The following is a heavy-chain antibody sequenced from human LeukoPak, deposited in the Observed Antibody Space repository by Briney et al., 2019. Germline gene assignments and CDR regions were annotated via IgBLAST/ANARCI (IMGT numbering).Heavy chain of an antibody. D-gene: IGHD3-22*01. CDR2: ISSSSSYI. J-gene: IGHJ3*02. CDR1: GFTFSSYS. Sequence: GGSLRLSCAASGFTFSSYSMNWVRQAPGKGLEWVSSISSSSSYIYYADSVKGRFTISRDNAKNSLFLQMNSLRAEDTAVYYCARNRGSGYRDAFDIWGQGTMVTVSS. V-gene: IGHV3-21*01. CDR3: ARNRGSGYRDAFDI.